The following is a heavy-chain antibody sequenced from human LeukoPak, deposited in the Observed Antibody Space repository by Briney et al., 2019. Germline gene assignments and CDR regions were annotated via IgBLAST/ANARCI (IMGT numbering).Heavy chain of an antibody. D-gene: IGHD6-19*01. CDR1: GGSISGYY. J-gene: IGHJ5*02. Sequence: SETLSLTCTVSGGSISGYYWSWIRQPPGKELEWVGYIYDNDSTDYNPSLKSRVTMSVDTSKNQFSLKVISVTAADPAVYYCARVEGKVVAGTVWFPPWGQGSLVTVSS. CDR2: IYDNDST. V-gene: IGHV4-59*01. CDR3: ARVEGKVVAGTVWFPP.